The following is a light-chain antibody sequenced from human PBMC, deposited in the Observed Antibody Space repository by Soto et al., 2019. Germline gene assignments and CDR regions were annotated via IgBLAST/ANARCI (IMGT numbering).Light chain of an antibody. CDR1: QSISAY. V-gene: IGKV1-39*01. CDR2: AAT. Sequence: DIQMTQSPSSLFASVGDRVTITCRASQSISAYLNWYQQRPGKAPSLLIYAATRLHSGVPSRFSGSGSGTDFTLTISILQPEDFATYYCQRSYRSISFGQGTRLEMK. CDR3: QRSYRSIS. J-gene: IGKJ5*01.